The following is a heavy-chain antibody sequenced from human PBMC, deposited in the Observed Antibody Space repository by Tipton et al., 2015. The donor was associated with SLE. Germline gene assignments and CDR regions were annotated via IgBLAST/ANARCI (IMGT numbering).Heavy chain of an antibody. Sequence: TLSLTCSVSGGSISSDHWIWIRQSPGKGLEWLGYISDGGGTDYNPSLQSRVTISVDTSENQFSLRLTSVTAADTAVYYCARSGDYSGIYYYGFDVWGQGTTVTVSS. CDR2: ISDGGGT. CDR1: GGSISSDH. D-gene: IGHD4-11*01. V-gene: IGHV4-59*01. J-gene: IGHJ6*02. CDR3: ARSGDYSGIYYYGFDV.